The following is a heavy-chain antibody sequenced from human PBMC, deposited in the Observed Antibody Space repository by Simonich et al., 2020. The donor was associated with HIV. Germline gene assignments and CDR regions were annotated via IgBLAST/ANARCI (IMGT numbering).Heavy chain of an antibody. Sequence: EVQLVESGGGLVQPGGSLRLSCAASGITFSSYTMHWVRQAPGKGMEYVSALSSNGGSTYHANSVKGRFTISRDNSKNTLYLQMGSLRAEDMAVYFCARAATGDAFDIWGQGTMVTVSS. CDR3: ARAATGDAFDI. D-gene: IGHD1-1*01. CDR2: LSSNGGST. J-gene: IGHJ3*02. CDR1: GITFSSYT. V-gene: IGHV3-64*01.